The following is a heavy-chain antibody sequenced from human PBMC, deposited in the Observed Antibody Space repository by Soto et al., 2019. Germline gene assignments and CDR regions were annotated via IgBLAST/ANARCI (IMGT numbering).Heavy chain of an antibody. D-gene: IGHD3-22*01. CDR3: AISYYDSSGYPAPFDY. CDR1: GGSISSYY. J-gene: IGHJ4*02. Sequence: SETLSLTCTVSGGSISSYYWSWIRQPPGKGLEWIGNIYYSGSTNYNPSLKSRVTISVDTSKNQFSLKLRSVTAADTAMYYCAISYYDSSGYPAPFDYWGQGTLVTSPQ. CDR2: IYYSGST. V-gene: IGHV4-59*01.